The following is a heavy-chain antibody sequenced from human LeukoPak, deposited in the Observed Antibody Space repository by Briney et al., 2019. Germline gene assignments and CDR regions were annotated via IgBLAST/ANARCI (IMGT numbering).Heavy chain of an antibody. CDR1: GFTVSSNY. CDR3: ARLGCSGGSCYSGEDYFDY. CDR2: IYSGGST. D-gene: IGHD2-15*01. V-gene: IGHV3-53*01. J-gene: IGHJ4*02. Sequence: GGSLRLSSAASGFTVSSNYMSWVRQAPGKGLEWVSVIYSGGSTYYADSVKGRFTISRDNSKNTLYLQMNSLRAEDTAVYYCARLGCSGGSCYSGEDYFDYWGQGTLVTVSS.